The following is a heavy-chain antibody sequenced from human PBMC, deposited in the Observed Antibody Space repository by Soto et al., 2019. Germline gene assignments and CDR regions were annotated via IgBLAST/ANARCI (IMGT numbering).Heavy chain of an antibody. Sequence: ETLSLTCSVSGGSISGSYWSWIRQSPGKGLEWLGYVYYTGSTNYSPSLRSRVSISVDTSKNEFSLRLSSVTAADTAVYFCARSVAVPGAHIDYWGQGTQVTV. V-gene: IGHV4-59*01. J-gene: IGHJ4*02. CDR3: ARSVAVPGAHIDY. CDR1: GGSISGSY. CDR2: VYYTGST. D-gene: IGHD6-19*01.